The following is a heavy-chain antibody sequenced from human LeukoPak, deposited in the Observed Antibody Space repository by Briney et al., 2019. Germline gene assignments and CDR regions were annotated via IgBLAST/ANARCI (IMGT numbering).Heavy chain of an antibody. V-gene: IGHV4-34*01. D-gene: IGHD3-9*01. CDR2: INHSGST. Sequence: SETLSLTCAVYGGSFSGYYWSWIRQPPGKGLEWVGEINHSGSTNYNPSLKSRFAIPVDPSKNQFSLQLGSVTAADTAVYYCAGGPYYDILTVRYYYGMDVWGQGTTVTVSS. CDR1: GGSFSGYY. J-gene: IGHJ6*02. CDR3: AGGPYYDILTVRYYYGMDV.